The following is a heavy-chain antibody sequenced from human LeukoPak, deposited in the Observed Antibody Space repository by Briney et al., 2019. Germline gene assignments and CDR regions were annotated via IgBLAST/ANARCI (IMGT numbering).Heavy chain of an antibody. V-gene: IGHV1-18*01. Sequence: ASVKLSWKVSGYIFTSYGFMWVRQAPGQGLEWKGWINTHNNKTKSGQKFQGRVCMTTDRSTSTAYMELRSLRSDDTAVYYCARLFGGGGERDYEILTGYYRFEPWGQGTLVTVSS. CDR1: GYIFTSYG. CDR3: ARLFGGGGERDYEILTGYYRFEP. J-gene: IGHJ5*02. D-gene: IGHD3-9*01. CDR2: INTHNNKT.